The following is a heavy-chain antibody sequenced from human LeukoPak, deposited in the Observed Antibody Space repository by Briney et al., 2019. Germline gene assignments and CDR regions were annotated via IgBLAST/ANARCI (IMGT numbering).Heavy chain of an antibody. Sequence: PGGSLRLSCAASGFTFDDYGMSWVRQAPGKGLEWVSGINRNGGSTGYADSVKGRFTISRDNAKNSLYLQMNSLRAEDTALYHCARVEYSSGLDAFDIWGQGTMVTVSS. CDR3: ARVEYSSGLDAFDI. J-gene: IGHJ3*02. CDR2: INRNGGST. D-gene: IGHD6-19*01. CDR1: GFTFDDYG. V-gene: IGHV3-20*01.